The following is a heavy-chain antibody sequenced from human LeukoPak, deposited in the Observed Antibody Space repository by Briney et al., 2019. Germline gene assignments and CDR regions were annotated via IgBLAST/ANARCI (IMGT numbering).Heavy chain of an antibody. D-gene: IGHD4/OR15-4a*01. V-gene: IGHV1-2*04. Sequence: GASVKVSCSASGYSFTDYYLHWVRQAPGQGLEWLGCINPNTDDTQYAQKFHDSVTMTSDTAFNTAYLELRGLTSGDTAVYFCTSGADFDYWGQGTQVTVSS. CDR1: GYSFTDYY. J-gene: IGHJ4*02. CDR2: INPNTDDT. CDR3: TSGADFDY.